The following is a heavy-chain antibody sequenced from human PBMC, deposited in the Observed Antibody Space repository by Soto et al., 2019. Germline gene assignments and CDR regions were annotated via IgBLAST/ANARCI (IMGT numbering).Heavy chain of an antibody. CDR2: INPSGGSK. Sequence: GPSVAISCTASRYTFTSYYMHWVRHAPGQGIERMRLINPSGGSKSHAQKFQGRVTMTRDTSTSTVYMELSSLSSEDTAVYYCARVGGEYCTNGVCQPYYYYYYGMDVWGQGTTVTVSS. CDR3: ARVGGEYCTNGVCQPYYYYYYGMDV. J-gene: IGHJ6*02. D-gene: IGHD2-8*01. V-gene: IGHV1-46*03. CDR1: RYTFTSYY.